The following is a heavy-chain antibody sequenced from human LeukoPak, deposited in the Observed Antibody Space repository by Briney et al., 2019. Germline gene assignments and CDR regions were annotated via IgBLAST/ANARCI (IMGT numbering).Heavy chain of an antibody. J-gene: IGHJ1*01. CDR1: GGTFSSYA. V-gene: IGHV1-69*01. Sequence: ASVKVSCKASGGTFSSYAISLVRQAPGQGLEWMGGIIPIFGTANYAQKFQGRVTITADESTSTAYMELSSLRSEDTAVYYCARGRNPGSYYNGEHWGQGTLVTVSS. CDR3: ARGRNPGSYYNGEH. D-gene: IGHD3-10*01. CDR2: IIPIFGTA.